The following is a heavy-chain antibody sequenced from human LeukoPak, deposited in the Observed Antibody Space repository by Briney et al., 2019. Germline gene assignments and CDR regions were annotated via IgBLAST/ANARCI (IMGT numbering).Heavy chain of an antibody. J-gene: IGHJ4*02. D-gene: IGHD5-24*01. CDR3: ARDRQSRDYFDY. V-gene: IGHV1-69*13. Sequence: GASVKVSCKASGGTFSSYAISWVRQAPGQGLEWMGGIIPIFGTANYAQKFQGRVTITADESTSTAYMELSSLRSEDTAVSYCARDRQSRDYFDYWGQGTLVTVSS. CDR1: GGTFSSYA. CDR2: IIPIFGTA.